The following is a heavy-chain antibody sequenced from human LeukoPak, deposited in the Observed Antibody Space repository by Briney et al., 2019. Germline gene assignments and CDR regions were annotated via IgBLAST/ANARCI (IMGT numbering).Heavy chain of an antibody. J-gene: IGHJ4*02. D-gene: IGHD2-2*01. CDR3: ARVAEDCSSTRCYAGVDY. CDR2: ISAYNGNT. V-gene: IGHV1-18*01. Sequence: ASVKVSCKASGYTFTTYGISWVRQAPGQGLEWMGWISAYNGNTNYAQKLQDRVTMTIDTSTSTAYMELRSLRSDDTALYYCARVAEDCSSTRCYAGVDYWGQGTLVTVSS. CDR1: GYTFTTYG.